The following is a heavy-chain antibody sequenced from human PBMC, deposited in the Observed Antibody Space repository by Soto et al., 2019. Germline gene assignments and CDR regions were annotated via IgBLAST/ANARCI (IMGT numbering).Heavy chain of an antibody. CDR3: ARGSSRWEY. D-gene: IGHD6-13*01. J-gene: IGHJ4*02. V-gene: IGHV4-4*07. CDR2: IYSGGRN. CDR1: GGSISSFD. Sequence: KSSGTLSLTCTVSGGSISSFDWSWIRQPAGKGLEWIGRIYSGGRNNYNPSLKSRVTMSVDTSKNQFSLRLSSVTAADTAMYYCARGSSRWEYWGQGTLVTVSS.